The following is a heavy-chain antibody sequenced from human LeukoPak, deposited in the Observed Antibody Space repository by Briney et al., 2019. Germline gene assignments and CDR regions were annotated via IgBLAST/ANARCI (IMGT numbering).Heavy chain of an antibody. D-gene: IGHD6-19*01. J-gene: IGHJ4*02. Sequence: PGGSLRLSCAASGFAFSSYAMSWVRQAPGKWLEWVANIKQDGSDKYYVDSVKGRFTISRDNAKNSLYLEMNSLRVEDTAVYYCARDGHATVAVNFDYWGQGTLVTVSS. CDR2: IKQDGSDK. V-gene: IGHV3-7*01. CDR3: ARDGHATVAVNFDY. CDR1: GFAFSSYA.